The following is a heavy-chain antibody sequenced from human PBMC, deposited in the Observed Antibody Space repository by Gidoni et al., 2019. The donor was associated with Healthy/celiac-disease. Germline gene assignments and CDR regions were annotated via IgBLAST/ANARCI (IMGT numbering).Heavy chain of an antibody. CDR2: IRSKANSYAT. V-gene: IGHV3-73*01. D-gene: IGHD5-12*01. CDR1: GFTFSGSA. J-gene: IGHJ4*02. CDR3: TMARDGYNYPFDY. Sequence: VQLVESGGGLVQPGGSLKLSCAASGFTFSGSAMHWVRQAAGKGLEWVGRIRSKANSYATAYAASVKGRFTISRDDSKNTAYLQMNSLKTEDTAVYYCTMARDGYNYPFDYWGQGTLVTVSS.